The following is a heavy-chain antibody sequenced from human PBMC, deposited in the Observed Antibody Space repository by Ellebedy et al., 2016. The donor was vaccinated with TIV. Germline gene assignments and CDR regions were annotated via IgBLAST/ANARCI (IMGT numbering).Heavy chain of an antibody. V-gene: IGHV4-59*01. Sequence: MPSETLSLTCTVSGGSFSGYYWSWIRQPRGKGLEYIGYIYYTVSPHYNPALKSRVTISVDTSKNKFSLNLRSVTAADTAVYYCARGGYGGYEDLDYWGQGTLVTVSS. CDR2: IYYTVSP. CDR3: ARGGYGGYEDLDY. CDR1: GGSFSGYY. D-gene: IGHD5-12*01. J-gene: IGHJ4*02.